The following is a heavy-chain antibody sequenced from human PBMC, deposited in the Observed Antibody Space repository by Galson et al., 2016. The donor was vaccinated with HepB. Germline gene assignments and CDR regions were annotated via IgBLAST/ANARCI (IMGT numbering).Heavy chain of an antibody. J-gene: IGHJ4*02. CDR3: ARSYLLGRGFGW. V-gene: IGHV6-1*01. D-gene: IGHD7-27*01. CDR1: GDSVSNNNAD. CDR2: TFYRSNWQN. Sequence: CAISGDSVSNNNADWYWIRQSPSRGLECLGRTFYRSNWQNDYAESVRSRITIDADTSRNQFSLHLNSVTPEDTGVYYCARSYLLGRGFGWWGQGTLVTVSS.